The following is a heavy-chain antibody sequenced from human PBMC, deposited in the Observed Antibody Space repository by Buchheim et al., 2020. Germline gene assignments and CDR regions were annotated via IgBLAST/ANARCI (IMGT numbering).Heavy chain of an antibody. V-gene: IGHV3-7*03. D-gene: IGHD2-15*01. CDR2: IKQDGSEK. Sequence: EVQLVESGGGLVQPGGSLRLSCAASGFTFRNYWMSWVRQPPGKGLEWVANIKQDGSEKYYVDSVKGRFTIFRDNAKNSLYLQMNSLRAEDTAVYYCARDLRVVVVSGTRASEHYYAMDVWGQGTT. J-gene: IGHJ6*02. CDR3: ARDLRVVVVSGTRASEHYYAMDV. CDR1: GFTFRNYW.